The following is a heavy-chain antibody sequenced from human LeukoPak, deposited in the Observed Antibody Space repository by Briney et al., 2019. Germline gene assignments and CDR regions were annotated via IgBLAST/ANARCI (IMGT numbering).Heavy chain of an antibody. J-gene: IGHJ4*02. CDR3: AKDRAQQLVLDF. Sequence: GGTLTLSCAASGFTFSSYAMSGLRQAPGKGLDWVSAIIGSGSSTYYADSVKGRFTISRDNSKNTLFLQMNSLRAEDTAVYYCAKDRAQQLVLDFWGQGTLVTVSS. V-gene: IGHV3-23*01. D-gene: IGHD6-13*01. CDR1: GFTFSSYA. CDR2: IIGSGSST.